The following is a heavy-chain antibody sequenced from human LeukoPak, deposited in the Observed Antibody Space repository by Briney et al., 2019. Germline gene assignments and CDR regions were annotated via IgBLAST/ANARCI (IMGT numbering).Heavy chain of an antibody. CDR2: IKSDGSST. CDR1: GFTFSSYW. J-gene: IGHJ6*02. V-gene: IGHV3-74*01. D-gene: IGHD3-10*01. Sequence: GGSLRLSCAASGFTFSSYWMHWVRQAPGKGLVWVSRIKSDGSSTSYADSVKGRFTISRDNAKNTLYLQMNSLRAEDTAVYYCARGNYYGMDVWGQGTTVTVSS. CDR3: ARGNYYGMDV.